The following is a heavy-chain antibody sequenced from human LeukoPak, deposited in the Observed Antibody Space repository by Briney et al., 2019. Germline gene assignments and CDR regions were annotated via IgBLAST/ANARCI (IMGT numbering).Heavy chain of an antibody. CDR2: ISAYNGNT. CDR1: GYTFTSYG. Sequence: ASVKVSCKASGYTFTSYGISWVRQAPGQGLEWMGWISAYNGNTNYAQKLQGRVTMTTDTSTSTAYMELRSPRSDDTAVYYCARHPGIAVAGTSPPFDYWGQGTLVTVSS. V-gene: IGHV1-18*01. CDR3: ARHPGIAVAGTSPPFDY. J-gene: IGHJ4*02. D-gene: IGHD6-19*01.